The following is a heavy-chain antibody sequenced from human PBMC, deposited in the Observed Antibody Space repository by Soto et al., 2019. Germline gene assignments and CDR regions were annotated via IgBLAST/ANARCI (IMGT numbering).Heavy chain of an antibody. CDR3: ARAPKVSGSSQTRPDF. Sequence: SETLSLTCSTYSGSFSGYYWSWIRQPPGKGLEWIGEISQSGNTNYSPSLKSRVSISIDTSKKQFSLNLASVSAADTAVYYCARAPKVSGSSQTRPDFWGQGTLVTVSS. CDR1: SGSFSGYY. V-gene: IGHV4-34*01. J-gene: IGHJ4*02. CDR2: ISQSGNT. D-gene: IGHD6-6*01.